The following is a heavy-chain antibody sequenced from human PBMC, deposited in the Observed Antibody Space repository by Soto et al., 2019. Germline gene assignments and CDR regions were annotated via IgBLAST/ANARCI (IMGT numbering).Heavy chain of an antibody. CDR3: ARQYYYGSGSYFNPGGLDV. CDR2: IDPSDSYT. J-gene: IGHJ6*02. V-gene: IGHV5-10-1*01. Sequence: GESLKISCKGSGYSFTSYWITWVRQMPGKGLEWMGRIDPSDSYTTYSPSFQGHVTISADKSISTAYLQWSSLKASDTAMYYCARQYYYGSGSYFNPGGLDVWAQGTTVTVSS. D-gene: IGHD3-10*01. CDR1: GYSFTSYW.